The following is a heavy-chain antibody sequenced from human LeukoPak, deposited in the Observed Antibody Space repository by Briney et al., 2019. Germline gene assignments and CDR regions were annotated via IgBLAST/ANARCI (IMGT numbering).Heavy chain of an antibody. CDR3: AKESGKFDY. CDR2: ISGDGIST. Sequence: PGGSLRLSCVASGLPIADFAMHWVRQAPGKGLECVFLISGDGISTFYADSVKGRFSISRDNSKNSLYLEMNSLRTEDAAMYYCAKESGKFDYWGQGTLVAVSS. J-gene: IGHJ4*02. V-gene: IGHV3-43*02. CDR1: GLPIADFA.